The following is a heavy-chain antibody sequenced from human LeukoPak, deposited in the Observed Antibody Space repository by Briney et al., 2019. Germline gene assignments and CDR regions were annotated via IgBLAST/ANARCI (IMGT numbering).Heavy chain of an antibody. V-gene: IGHV4-59*12. CDR3: ASVEMATIRIDY. D-gene: IGHD5-24*01. Sequence: SETLSLTCTVSGGSISSYYWSWIRQPPGKGLEWIGYIYYSGSTNYNPSLKSRVTISVDTSRNQFSLKLSSVTAADTAVYYCASVEMATIRIDYWGQGTLVTVSS. CDR2: IYYSGST. CDR1: GGSISSYY. J-gene: IGHJ4*02.